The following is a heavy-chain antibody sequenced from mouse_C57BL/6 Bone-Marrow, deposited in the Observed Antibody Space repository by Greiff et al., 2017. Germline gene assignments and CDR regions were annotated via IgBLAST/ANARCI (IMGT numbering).Heavy chain of an antibody. D-gene: IGHD1-1*01. Sequence: QVQLQQSGAELARPGASVKLSCKASGYTFTSYGISWVKQRPGQGLEWIGEIYPRSGNTYYNEKFKGKATLTADKSSSTAYMELRSLTSEDSAVYFCAREGVTTVVFDYWGQGTTLTVSS. CDR2: IYPRSGNT. J-gene: IGHJ2*01. V-gene: IGHV1-81*01. CDR3: AREGVTTVVFDY. CDR1: GYTFTSYG.